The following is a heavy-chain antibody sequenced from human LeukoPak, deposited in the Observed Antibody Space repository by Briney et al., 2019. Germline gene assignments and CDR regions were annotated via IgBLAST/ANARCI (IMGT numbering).Heavy chain of an antibody. CDR1: GFTFSSYA. V-gene: IGHV3-23*01. Sequence: PGGSLRLSCAASGFTFSSYAMSWVRQAPGKGLEWVSAISGSGGSAYYADSVKGRFTISRDNSKNTLYLQMNSLRAEDTAVYYCAKDVVGAKHSNFDYWGQGTLVTISS. J-gene: IGHJ4*02. CDR2: ISGSGGSA. D-gene: IGHD1-26*01. CDR3: AKDVVGAKHSNFDY.